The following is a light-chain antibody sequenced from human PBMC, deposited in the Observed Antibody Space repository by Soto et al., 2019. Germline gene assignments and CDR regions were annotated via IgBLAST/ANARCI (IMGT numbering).Light chain of an antibody. CDR2: GNT. CDR1: SSNIGANYD. CDR3: QSHDTKLDSVV. V-gene: IGLV1-40*01. Sequence: QSVLTQPTSVSGAPGQTVTISCTGSSSNIGANYDVNWYQQLPGTAPKVLIYGNTDRPSGVPDRFSASKSGTSASLAITGLQAEDEADYYCQSHDTKLDSVVFGGETKLTVL. J-gene: IGLJ2*01.